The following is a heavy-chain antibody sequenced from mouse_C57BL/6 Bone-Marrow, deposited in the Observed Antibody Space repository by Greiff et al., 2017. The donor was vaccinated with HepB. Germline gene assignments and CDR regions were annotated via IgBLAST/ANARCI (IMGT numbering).Heavy chain of an antibody. V-gene: IGHV1-50*01. Sequence: VKQSCKASGYTFTSYWMQWVKQRPGQGLEWIGEIDPSDSYTNYNQKFKGKATLTVDTSSSTAYMQLSSLTSEDSAVYYCATWDAWFAYWGQGTLVTVSA. J-gene: IGHJ3*01. D-gene: IGHD4-1*01. CDR3: ATWDAWFAY. CDR1: GYTFTSYW. CDR2: IDPSDSYT.